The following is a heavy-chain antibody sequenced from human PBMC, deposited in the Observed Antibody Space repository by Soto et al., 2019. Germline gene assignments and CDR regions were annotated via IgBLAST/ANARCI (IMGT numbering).Heavy chain of an antibody. V-gene: IGHV1-46*01. CDR1: GYTFTSYY. CDR3: ETEGLNDDFDI. Sequence: ASVKVSCKASGYTFTSYYMHWVRQAPGQGLEWMGIINPSGGSTSYAQKFQGRVTMTRDTSTSTVYMELSSLRSEDTAVYYCETEGLNDDFDIWGQRTMVTVSS. CDR2: INPSGGST. J-gene: IGHJ3*02.